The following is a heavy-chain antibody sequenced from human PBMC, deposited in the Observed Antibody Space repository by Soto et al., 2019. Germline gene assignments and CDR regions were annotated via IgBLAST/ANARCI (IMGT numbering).Heavy chain of an antibody. Sequence: SETLSLTCAVYGGSFSGYYWSWIRQPPGKGLEWIGEINHSGSTNYNPSLKSRVTISVDTSKNQFSLKLSSVTAADTAVYYCARRRYSGYVNWFDPWGQGTLVTVSS. D-gene: IGHD5-12*01. CDR1: GGSFSGYY. V-gene: IGHV4-34*01. J-gene: IGHJ5*02. CDR3: ARRRYSGYVNWFDP. CDR2: INHSGST.